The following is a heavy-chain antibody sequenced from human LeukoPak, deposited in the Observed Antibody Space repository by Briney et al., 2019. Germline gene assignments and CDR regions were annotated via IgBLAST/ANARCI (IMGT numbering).Heavy chain of an antibody. Sequence: SETLSLTCTVSGGSISSYYWSWIRQPPGKGLEWIGYIYYSGSTNYNPSLKSRVTISVDTSKNQFSLKLSSVTAADTAVYYCAGFIAAARGAFDIWGQGTMVTVSS. V-gene: IGHV4-59*08. CDR1: GGSISSYY. CDR2: IYYSGST. J-gene: IGHJ3*02. D-gene: IGHD6-13*01. CDR3: AGFIAAARGAFDI.